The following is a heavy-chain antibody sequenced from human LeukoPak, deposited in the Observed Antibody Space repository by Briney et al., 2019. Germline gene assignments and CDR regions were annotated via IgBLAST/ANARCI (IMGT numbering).Heavy chain of an antibody. CDR1: GFTFSAYW. D-gene: IGHD6-19*01. J-gene: IGHJ4*02. CDR2: IIEGGDLK. Sequence: GESLRLSCAASGFTFSAYWMTWVRQAPRKGLAWVANIIEGGDLKYYVDSVKGRFTISRDNTKNSLYLQMTSLRADDTAVYYCARVGKNGWDFDHWGQGTLVTVSS. V-gene: IGHV3-7*01. CDR3: ARVGKNGWDFDH.